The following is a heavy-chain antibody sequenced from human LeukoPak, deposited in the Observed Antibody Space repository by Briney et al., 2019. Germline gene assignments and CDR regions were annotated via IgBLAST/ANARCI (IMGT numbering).Heavy chain of an antibody. CDR1: GGSISSYY. J-gene: IGHJ4*02. D-gene: IGHD4-23*01. Sequence: SETLSLTCTVSGGSISSYYWSWIRQPVGKGLEWIGRIYTSGNTNYNPSLKSRVTMSVDTSKNQFSLKLSSVTAADTAVYYCASLYGGNSNFDYWGQGTLVTVSS. V-gene: IGHV4-4*07. CDR2: IYTSGNT. CDR3: ASLYGGNSNFDY.